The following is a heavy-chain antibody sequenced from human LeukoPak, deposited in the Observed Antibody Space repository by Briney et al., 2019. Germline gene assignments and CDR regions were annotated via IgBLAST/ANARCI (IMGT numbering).Heavy chain of an antibody. D-gene: IGHD5-24*01. Sequence: ASVKVSCKASGYTFTSYDINWVRQATGQGLEWMGWISAYNGNINYAQMLQGRVTMTTDTSTSTAYMDLRSLRSDDTAVYYCARGPPHRDYYYYYMDVWGTGTTVTVSS. J-gene: IGHJ6*03. V-gene: IGHV1-18*01. CDR3: ARGPPHRDYYYYYMDV. CDR1: GYTFTSYD. CDR2: ISAYNGNI.